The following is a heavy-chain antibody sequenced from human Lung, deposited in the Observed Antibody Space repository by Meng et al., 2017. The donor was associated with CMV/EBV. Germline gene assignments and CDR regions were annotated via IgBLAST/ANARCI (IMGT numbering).Heavy chain of an antibody. Sequence: QTLSLTCAIPGDSVPSNSAAWNWTRQSPSRGLEWLGRTYYRSKWYNDYAVSVKSQITINPDTSKNQFPLQLNSVSPEDTAVYYCARVTDGYNLQGMDVWGQGTTVTVSS. CDR2: TYYRSKWYN. J-gene: IGHJ6*02. D-gene: IGHD5-24*01. CDR1: GDSVPSNSAA. CDR3: ARVTDGYNLQGMDV. V-gene: IGHV6-1*01.